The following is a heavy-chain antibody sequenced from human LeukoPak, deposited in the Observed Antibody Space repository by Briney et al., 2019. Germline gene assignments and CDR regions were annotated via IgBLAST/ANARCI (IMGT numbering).Heavy chain of an antibody. D-gene: IGHD6-6*01. J-gene: IGHJ5*02. CDR1: GGSISSYY. CDR2: IYTSGST. Sequence: TSETLSLTCTVSGGSISSYYWSWIRQPAGKGLEWIGRIYTSGSTNYNPSLKSRVTISVDKSKTQFSLKLSSVTAADTAVYYCASGSSSSSGYNWFDPWGQGTLVTVSS. V-gene: IGHV4-4*07. CDR3: ASGSSSSSGYNWFDP.